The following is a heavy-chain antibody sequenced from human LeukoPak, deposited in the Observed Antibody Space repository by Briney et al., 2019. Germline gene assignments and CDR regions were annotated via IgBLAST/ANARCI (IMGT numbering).Heavy chain of an antibody. Sequence: GGSLRLSCADSGFTFSRHTMNWVRQAPGKGLEWISYISSSSDIIFYADSVKGRFTISRDNAKNTLYLQMNSLRAEDTAVYYCAREWNSRARFDYWGQGSLVTVSS. J-gene: IGHJ4*02. CDR2: ISSSSDII. V-gene: IGHV3-48*04. CDR3: AREWNSRARFDY. CDR1: GFTFSRHT. D-gene: IGHD1/OR15-1a*01.